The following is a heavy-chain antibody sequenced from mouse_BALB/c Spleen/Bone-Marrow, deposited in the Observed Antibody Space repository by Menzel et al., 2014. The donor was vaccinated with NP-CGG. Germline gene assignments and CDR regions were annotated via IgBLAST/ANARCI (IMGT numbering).Heavy chain of an antibody. J-gene: IGHJ4*01. V-gene: IGHV5-17*02. CDR1: GFTFSSFG. Sequence: EVNLVESGGGLVQPGGSRKLSCAASGFTFSSFGMHWVRQAPEKGLEWVAYISGGSSIIYYADTVKGRFTISRDNPKNXLFLQMTSLRSEDTAIYYCARKDYFGYAAMDYWGQGTSVTVSS. CDR3: ARKDYFGYAAMDY. CDR2: ISGGSSII. D-gene: IGHD1-2*01.